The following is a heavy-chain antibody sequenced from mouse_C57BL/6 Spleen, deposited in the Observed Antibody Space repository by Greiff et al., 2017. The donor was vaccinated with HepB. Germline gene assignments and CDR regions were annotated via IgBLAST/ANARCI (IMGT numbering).Heavy chain of an antibody. V-gene: IGHV5-17*01. D-gene: IGHD1-1*01. CDR1: GFTFSDYG. Sequence: EVQGVESGGGLVKPGGSLKLSCAASGFTFSDYGMHWVRQAPEKGLEWVAYISSGSSTIYYADTVKGRFTISRDNAKNTLFLQMTSLRSEDTAMYYCAMGYGTTVVDPHWYFDFWGTGTTVTVSS. CDR3: AMGYGTTVVDPHWYFDF. CDR2: ISSGSSTI. J-gene: IGHJ1*03.